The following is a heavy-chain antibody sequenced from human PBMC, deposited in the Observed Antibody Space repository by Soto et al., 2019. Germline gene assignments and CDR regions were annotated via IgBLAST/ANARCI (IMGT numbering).Heavy chain of an antibody. CDR3: ARDVDILDIVVVPAQDNWFDP. J-gene: IGHJ5*02. CDR1: GYTFTSYG. V-gene: IGHV1-18*01. Sequence: ASVKVSCKASGYTFTSYGISWVRQAPGQGLEWMGWISAYNGNTNYAQKLQGRVTMTTDTSTSTAYMELRSLRSDDTAVYYCARDVDILDIVVVPAQDNWFDPWGQGTLVTVSS. CDR2: ISAYNGNT. D-gene: IGHD2-2*03.